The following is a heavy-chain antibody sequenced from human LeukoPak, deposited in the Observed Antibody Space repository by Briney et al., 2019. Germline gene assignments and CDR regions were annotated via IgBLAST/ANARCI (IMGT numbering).Heavy chain of an antibody. CDR1: GFTFSSYA. CDR3: AKVGYSYGPYYFDY. CDR2: ISVSGGST. V-gene: IGHV3-23*01. J-gene: IGHJ4*02. Sequence: PGGSLRLSCAASGFTFSSYAMSWVRQAPGKGLVWVSAISVSGGSTYYADSVKGRFTISRDNSKNTLYLQMNSLRAEDTAVYYCAKVGYSYGPYYFDYWGQGTLVTVSS. D-gene: IGHD5-18*01.